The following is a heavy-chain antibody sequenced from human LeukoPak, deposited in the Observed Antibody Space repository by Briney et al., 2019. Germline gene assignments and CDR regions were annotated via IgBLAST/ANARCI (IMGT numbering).Heavy chain of an antibody. V-gene: IGHV3-48*02. CDR1: GFTISSYT. Sequence: GGSLRLSCAASGFTISSYTMHWVRQAPGKGLEWISTISGGSSTIYYADSVKGRFTISRDNARNSLYLQMNSLRDEDTAVYYCARRDYGSGSFFGIDYWGQGTLVTVSS. CDR2: ISGGSSTI. CDR3: ARRDYGSGSFFGIDY. D-gene: IGHD3-10*01. J-gene: IGHJ4*02.